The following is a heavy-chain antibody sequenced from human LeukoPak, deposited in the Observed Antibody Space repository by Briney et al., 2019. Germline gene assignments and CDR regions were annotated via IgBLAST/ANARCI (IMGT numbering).Heavy chain of an antibody. CDR1: GCTFTSSA. Sequence: PGGSLRLSCAASGCTFTSSAMSWVRQAPGKGLEWVSTISASGLSTYHADSVTGRFTISRDNSKNTLYLQMNSLKAEDTAVYYCARSRIVLHWFDPWGQGSLVTVS. D-gene: IGHD2/OR15-2a*01. CDR3: ARSRIVLHWFDP. V-gene: IGHV3-23*01. J-gene: IGHJ5*02. CDR2: ISASGLST.